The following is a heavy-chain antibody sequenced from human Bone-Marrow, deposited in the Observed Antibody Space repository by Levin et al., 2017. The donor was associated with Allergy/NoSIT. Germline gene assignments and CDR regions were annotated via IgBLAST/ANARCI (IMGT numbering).Heavy chain of an antibody. CDR1: GGSISSGDYY. J-gene: IGHJ1*01. Sequence: TSETLSLTCTVSGGSISSGDYYWSWIRQPPGKGLEWIGYIYYSGSTYYNPSLKSRVTISVDTSKNQFSLKLSSVTAADTAVYYCAREDDDGDYQNWGQGTLVTVSS. CDR3: AREDDDGDYQN. D-gene: IGHD4-17*01. V-gene: IGHV4-30-4*01. CDR2: IYYSGST.